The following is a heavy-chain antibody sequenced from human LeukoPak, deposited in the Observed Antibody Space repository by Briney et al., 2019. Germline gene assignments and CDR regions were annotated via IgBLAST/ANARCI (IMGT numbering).Heavy chain of an antibody. Sequence: SVKVSCKASGGTFSSYAISWVRQAPGQGLEWMGGIIPIFGTANYAQKFQGRVTITADESTSTAYMELSSLRSEDTAVYYCARSRDGYSSWFDPWGQGTLVTVSS. D-gene: IGHD5-24*01. CDR3: ARSRDGYSSWFDP. J-gene: IGHJ5*02. CDR2: IIPIFGTA. V-gene: IGHV1-69*13. CDR1: GGTFSSYA.